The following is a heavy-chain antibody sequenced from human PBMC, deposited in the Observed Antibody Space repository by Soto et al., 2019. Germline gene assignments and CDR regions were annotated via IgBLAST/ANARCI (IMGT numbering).Heavy chain of an antibody. Sequence: GGSLRLSCAASGFSFSDNSMKWVRQAPGKGLEWVSSISSTSTDIFYADSLKGRFTISRDNAKNSLYLQMNSLRADDTAVYDCARQRDGREVDYWGQGTLVTVSS. CDR1: GFSFSDNS. V-gene: IGHV3-21*01. J-gene: IGHJ4*02. CDR2: ISSTSTDI. CDR3: ARQRDGREVDY. D-gene: IGHD1-26*01.